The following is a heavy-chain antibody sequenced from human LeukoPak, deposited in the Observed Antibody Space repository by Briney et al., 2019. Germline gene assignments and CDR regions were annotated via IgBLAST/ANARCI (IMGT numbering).Heavy chain of an antibody. D-gene: IGHD3-22*01. V-gene: IGHV4-34*01. J-gene: IGHJ3*02. CDR3: ARYYYDSSGLDPYDAFDN. Sequence: SETLSLTCAVYGGSFSGYYWSWIRQPPGEGLEWIGEINHSGSTNYNPSLKSRVTISVDTSKNQFSLKLSSVTAADTAVYYCARYYYDSSGLDPYDAFDNWGQGTMVTVSS. CDR2: INHSGST. CDR1: GGSFSGYY.